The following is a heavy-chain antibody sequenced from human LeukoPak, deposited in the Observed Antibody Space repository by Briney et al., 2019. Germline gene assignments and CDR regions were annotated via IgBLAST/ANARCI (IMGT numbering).Heavy chain of an antibody. J-gene: IGHJ5*02. Sequence: PGGSLRLSCAASGFTFSSYGMHWVRQAPGKGLEWVAFIRYDGSNKYYADSVKGRFTISRDNSKNTLYLQMNSLRAEDTAVYYCAKAGEDIVVVPAAPSLPYLGPNWFDPWGQGTLVTVSS. D-gene: IGHD2-2*01. CDR2: IRYDGSNK. CDR3: AKAGEDIVVVPAAPSLPYLGPNWFDP. V-gene: IGHV3-30*02. CDR1: GFTFSSYG.